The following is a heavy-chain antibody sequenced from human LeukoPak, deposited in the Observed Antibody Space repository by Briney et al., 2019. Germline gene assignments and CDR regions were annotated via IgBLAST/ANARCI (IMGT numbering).Heavy chain of an antibody. CDR1: GFNFRRHW. D-gene: IGHD5-12*01. CDR2: INGDGTST. V-gene: IGHV3-74*01. Sequence: PGGSQRLSCVASGFNFRRHWMHWVRQAPGKGLFWVARINGDGTSTSYADSVKGRFTISRDSDKNTLYLQMNSLTGDDTAVYYCARGPTSGGYGVDFWGQGTLVIVSS. J-gene: IGHJ4*02. CDR3: ARGPTSGGYGVDF.